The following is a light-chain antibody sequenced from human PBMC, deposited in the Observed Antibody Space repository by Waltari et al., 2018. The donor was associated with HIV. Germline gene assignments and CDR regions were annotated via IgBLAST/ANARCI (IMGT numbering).Light chain of an antibody. V-gene: IGLV2-14*01. Sequence: QSALTPPGSVSGSPGQSITISCTSTSSDVGGYNYVSWFQQHPGRAPKLIICDVSKWPPGIFNRFSGSKSGNTASLTISGLQAEDEADYYCSSYTNRNDYVFGTGTKVIVL. J-gene: IGLJ1*01. CDR3: SSYTNRNDYV. CDR2: DVS. CDR1: SSDVGGYNY.